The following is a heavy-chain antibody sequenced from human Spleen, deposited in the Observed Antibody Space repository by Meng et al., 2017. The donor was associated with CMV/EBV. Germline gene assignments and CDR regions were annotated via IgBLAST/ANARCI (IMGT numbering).Heavy chain of an antibody. J-gene: IGHJ4*02. CDR2: VSGCGGTT. CDR1: GFTFSNYA. CDR3: ASNLYNLDYDY. D-gene: IGHD1-7*01. Sequence: GESLKISCAASGFTFSNYAMTWVRQAPGKGLEWVSAVSGCGGTTYNADSVQGRFTISRENSKNTLYLQMNSLSAEDTAVYFWASNLYNLDYDYWGQGTLVTVSS. V-gene: IGHV3-23*01.